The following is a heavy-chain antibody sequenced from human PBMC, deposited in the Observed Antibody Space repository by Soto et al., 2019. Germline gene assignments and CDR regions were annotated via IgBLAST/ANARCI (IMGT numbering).Heavy chain of an antibody. CDR1: GFTVSTVY. D-gene: IGHD3-22*01. CDR3: SMCYYDSVGTYHGDDAFDI. Sequence: EVQLVESGGGLVKPGGSLRLSCAASGFTVSTVYMTWFRQAPGKGPEWVGRIKSKADRETTDYAAPVQGRFTISRDDSKNRLDLQMNSLKTEDTAVDYCSMCYYDSVGTYHGDDAFDILGQGTTVTVSS. CDR2: IKSKADRETT. V-gene: IGHV3-15*01. J-gene: IGHJ3*02.